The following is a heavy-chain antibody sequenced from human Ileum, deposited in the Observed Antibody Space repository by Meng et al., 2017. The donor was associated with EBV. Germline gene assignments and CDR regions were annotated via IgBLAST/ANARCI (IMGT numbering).Heavy chain of an antibody. D-gene: IGHD2-15*01. J-gene: IGHJ4*02. V-gene: IGHV7-4-1*02. Sequence: VQLGSEVKDLGSAVKGSCKRSGYSFNKCAINGVRQAPGQGLEWVGWINTKTGDPRYAQGFTGRFVLSLDTSVSTAYLQISSLKPEDTAVYYCVRDGRSINLLDYWGQGTLVTVSS. CDR3: VRDGRSINLLDY. CDR2: INTKTGDP. CDR1: GYSFNKCA.